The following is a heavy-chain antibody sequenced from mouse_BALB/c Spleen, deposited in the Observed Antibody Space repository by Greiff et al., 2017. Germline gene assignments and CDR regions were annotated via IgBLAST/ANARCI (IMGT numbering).Heavy chain of an antibody. CDR2: ISNGGGST. CDR1: GFTFSSYT. V-gene: IGHV5-12-2*01. CDR3: ASVRSFAY. Sequence: EVQVVESGGGLVQPGGSLKLSCAASGFTFSSYTMSWVRQTPEKRLEWVAYISNGGGSTYYPDTVKGRFTISRDNAKNTLYLQMSSLKSEDTAMYYCASVRSFAYWGQGTLVTVSA. D-gene: IGHD2-14*01. J-gene: IGHJ3*01.